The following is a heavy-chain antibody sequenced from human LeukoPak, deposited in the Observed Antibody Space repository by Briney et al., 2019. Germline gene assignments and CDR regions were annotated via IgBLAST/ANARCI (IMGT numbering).Heavy chain of an antibody. D-gene: IGHD5-18*01. Sequence: GGSLRLSCAASGFTFSSYAMSWVRQAPRKGLEWVSANSGSGGSTYYADSVKGRFTISRDNSKNTLYLQMNSLRAEDTAVYYCAKDSGYSYGYSDAFDIWGQGTMVTVSS. CDR1: GFTFSSYA. V-gene: IGHV3-23*01. J-gene: IGHJ3*02. CDR2: NSGSGGST. CDR3: AKDSGYSYGYSDAFDI.